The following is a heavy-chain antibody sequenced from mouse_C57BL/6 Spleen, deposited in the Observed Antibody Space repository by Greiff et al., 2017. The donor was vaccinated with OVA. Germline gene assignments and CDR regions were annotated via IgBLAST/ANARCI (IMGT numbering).Heavy chain of an antibody. Sequence: EVKLVESGGDLVKPGGSLKLSCAASGFTFSSYGMSWVRQTPDKRLEWVATISSGGSYTYYPDSVKGRFTISRDNAKNTLYLQMSSLKSEDTAMYYCARHGGYERYYFDYWGQGTTLTVSS. CDR1: GFTFSSYG. V-gene: IGHV5-6*01. J-gene: IGHJ2*01. CDR3: ARHGGYERYYFDY. D-gene: IGHD2-10*02. CDR2: ISSGGSYT.